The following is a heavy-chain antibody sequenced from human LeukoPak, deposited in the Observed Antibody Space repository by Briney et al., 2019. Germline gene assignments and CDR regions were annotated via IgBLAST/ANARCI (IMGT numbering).Heavy chain of an antibody. Sequence: PGGSLRLSCAASGFTFSSYAMSWVRQAPGKGLEWVSAISGSGGSTYYADSVKGRFTISRDNSKNTLYLQMNSLRAENTAVYYCAKGPRWGLSYFDYWGQGTLVTVSS. D-gene: IGHD7-27*01. CDR2: ISGSGGST. CDR1: GFTFSSYA. V-gene: IGHV3-23*01. CDR3: AKGPRWGLSYFDY. J-gene: IGHJ4*02.